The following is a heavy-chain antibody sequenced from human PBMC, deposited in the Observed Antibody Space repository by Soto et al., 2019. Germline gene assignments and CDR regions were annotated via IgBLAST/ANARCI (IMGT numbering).Heavy chain of an antibody. V-gene: IGHV3-15*07. CDR3: TTGIDSSGYYYYYYGMDV. CDR2: IKSKTDGGTT. CDR1: GFTFSGSV. J-gene: IGHJ6*02. D-gene: IGHD3-22*01. Sequence: GGSLRLSCAASGFTFSGSVMHWVRQASGKGLEWVGRIKSKTDGGTTDYAAPVKGRFTISRDDSKNTLYLQMNSLKTEDTAVYYCTTGIDSSGYYYYYYGMDVWGQGTTVTVSS.